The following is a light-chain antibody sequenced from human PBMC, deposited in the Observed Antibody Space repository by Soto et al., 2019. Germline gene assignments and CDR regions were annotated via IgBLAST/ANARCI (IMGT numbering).Light chain of an antibody. CDR3: MQALQTPYT. J-gene: IGKJ2*01. Sequence: DIVMTQSPLSLPVTPGEPASISCRSSQSLLHSDGYTYMDWYLQKPGQSPQVLIYLTFNRASGVPDRFSGSGSGTDFTLKIGRVEAEDAGVYYCMQALQTPYTFGQGTKLEIK. CDR2: LTF. CDR1: QSLLHSDGYTY. V-gene: IGKV2-28*01.